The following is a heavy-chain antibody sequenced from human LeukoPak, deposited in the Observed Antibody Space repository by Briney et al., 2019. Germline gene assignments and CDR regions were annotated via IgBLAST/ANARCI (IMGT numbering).Heavy chain of an antibody. J-gene: IGHJ4*02. CDR2: ISAYNGNT. V-gene: IGHV1-18*01. D-gene: IGHD1-26*01. Sequence: GASVKVSCKASGYTFTSYGISWVRQAPGQGLEWMGWISAYNGNTNYAQKLQGRVTMTTDTSTSTAYMELRSLRSDDTAVYYCAREPRGEWELLGAPDYWGQGTLVTVSS. CDR1: GYTFTSYG. CDR3: AREPRGEWELLGAPDY.